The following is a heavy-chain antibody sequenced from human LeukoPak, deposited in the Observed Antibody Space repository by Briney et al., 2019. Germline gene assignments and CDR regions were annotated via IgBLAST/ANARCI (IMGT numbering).Heavy chain of an antibody. J-gene: IGHJ4*02. CDR1: GYTFTRYY. CDR3: ARTSPTYYYDSSGYYPLDY. Sequence: GASVKVSCKASGYTFTRYYMYWVRQAPGQGLEWMGIINPNRGSTSYAQKFQGRVTMTRDTSTSTVYMELSSLRSEDTAVYYCARTSPTYYYDSSGYYPLDYWGQGTLVTVSS. D-gene: IGHD3-22*01. V-gene: IGHV1-46*01. CDR2: INPNRGST.